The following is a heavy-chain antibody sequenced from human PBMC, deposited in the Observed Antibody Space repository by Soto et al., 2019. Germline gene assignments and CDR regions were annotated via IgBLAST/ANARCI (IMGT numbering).Heavy chain of an antibody. CDR2: ISSNGGST. D-gene: IGHD3-3*01. CDR3: VKALTYYDFWSGPWGGSAFDI. Sequence: PGGSLRLSCAASGFTFSSYAMHWVRQAPGKGLEYVSAISSNGGSTYYADSVKGRFTISRDNSKNTLYLQMSSLRAEDTAVYYCVKALTYYDFWSGPWGGSAFDIWGQGTMVTVSS. V-gene: IGHV3-64D*06. J-gene: IGHJ3*02. CDR1: GFTFSSYA.